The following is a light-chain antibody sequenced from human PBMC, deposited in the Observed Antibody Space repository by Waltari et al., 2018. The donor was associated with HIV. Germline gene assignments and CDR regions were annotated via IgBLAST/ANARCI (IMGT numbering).Light chain of an antibody. J-gene: IGKJ3*01. Sequence: EVVLTQSRASLSLSAGERASIACRASQDISSHLAWFQQKPGQAPRLRTYDTSNRATGIPARFSGSGSGTDFTLTISSREPEDFAVYHCQQRSAWPLTVGPGTKVDIK. CDR1: QDISSH. V-gene: IGKV3-11*01. CDR2: DTS. CDR3: QQRSAWPLT.